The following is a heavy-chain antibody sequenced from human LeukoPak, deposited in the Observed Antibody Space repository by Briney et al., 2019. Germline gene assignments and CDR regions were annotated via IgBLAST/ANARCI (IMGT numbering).Heavy chain of an antibody. Sequence: GGSLRLSCAASGSTFSTYAMSWVRQAPGKGLQWVSGISVSGGSTYYVDSVKGRFTISRDNSKNTLYLQMNSLRAEDTAIYYCATLPDYDLFYWGQGTLVTVSS. CDR1: GSTFSTYA. D-gene: IGHD3-3*01. CDR3: ATLPDYDLFY. CDR2: ISVSGGST. J-gene: IGHJ4*02. V-gene: IGHV3-23*01.